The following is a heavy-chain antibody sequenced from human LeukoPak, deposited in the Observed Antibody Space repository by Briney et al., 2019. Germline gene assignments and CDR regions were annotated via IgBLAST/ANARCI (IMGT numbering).Heavy chain of an antibody. J-gene: IGHJ4*02. CDR3: ARVRSSSNDY. CDR2: IYHSGST. Sequence: PSETLSLTCTVSGYSISSGYYWGWIRQPPGKGLEWIGSIYHSGSTYYNPSLKSRVTISVDTSKNQFSLKLSSVTAADTAVYYCARVRSSSNDYWGQGTLVTVSS. V-gene: IGHV4-38-2*02. D-gene: IGHD6-6*01. CDR1: GYSISSGYY.